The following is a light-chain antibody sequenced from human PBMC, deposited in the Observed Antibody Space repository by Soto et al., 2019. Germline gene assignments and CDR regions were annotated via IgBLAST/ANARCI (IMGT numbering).Light chain of an antibody. CDR3: CSYAGITRV. V-gene: IGLV2-11*01. CDR1: SSDVGGYNY. CDR2: DVT. J-gene: IGLJ2*01. Sequence: QSALTQPRSVSGSPGLSVNISCTGTSSDVGGYNYVSWYQQYPGKAPKLMIYDVTERPSGVPDRFSGSKSGNTASLTISGLQAEDEADYYCCSYAGITRVFGGGTKLTVL.